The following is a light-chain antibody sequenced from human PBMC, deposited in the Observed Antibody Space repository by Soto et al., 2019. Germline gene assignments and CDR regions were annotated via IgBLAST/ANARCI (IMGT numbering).Light chain of an antibody. Sequence: DIQMTQPPSSLSASVRDRVSITCRVSQGISSYLNWYRQKPGKVPNFLIYSASSLQSGVPSRFSGSGSGTDFTLTISSLQPEDFATYYCQQTNSFPRTFGQGTKVDI. CDR1: QGISSY. J-gene: IGKJ1*01. CDR3: QQTNSFPRT. V-gene: IGKV1-12*01. CDR2: SAS.